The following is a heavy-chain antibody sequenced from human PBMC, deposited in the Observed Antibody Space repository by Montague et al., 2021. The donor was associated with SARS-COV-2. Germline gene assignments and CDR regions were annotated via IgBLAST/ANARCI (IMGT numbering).Heavy chain of an antibody. J-gene: IGHJ4*02. CDR2: VNYGGST. CDR1: GGSFSEYH. Sequence: SETLSLTCAVYGGSFSEYHWTWIRQSPGGGLEWIGQVNYGGSTKYNPSPRSRVTISIDTAKNQFSLQLTSVTAANTAVYYCARGAPEYWGQGTLVTVSS. CDR3: ARGAPEY. V-gene: IGHV4-34*01.